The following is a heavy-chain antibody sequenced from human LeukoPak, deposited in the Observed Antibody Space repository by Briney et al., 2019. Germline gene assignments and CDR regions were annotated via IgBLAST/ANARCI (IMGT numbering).Heavy chain of an antibody. J-gene: IGHJ4*02. CDR3: ARERGYSYGSSL. V-gene: IGHV1-2*06. Sequence: ASVKVSCKASGYTFTGYYMHWVRQAAGQGLEWMGRINPNSGGTNYAQKFQGRVTMTRDTSISTAYMELSRLRSDDTAVYYCARERGYSYGSSLWGQGTLVTVSS. D-gene: IGHD5-18*01. CDR1: GYTFTGYY. CDR2: INPNSGGT.